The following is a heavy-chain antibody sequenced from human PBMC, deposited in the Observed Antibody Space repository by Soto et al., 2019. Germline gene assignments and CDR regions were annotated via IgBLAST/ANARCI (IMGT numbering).Heavy chain of an antibody. CDR1: GITFGSRA. D-gene: IGHD3-10*01. CDR2: TTDTGGDT. Sequence: PGGSLRLSCVASGITFGSRAMSWVRQAPGEGLEWVSTTTDTGGDTKYADSVRGRFTISRDNAKNTVVLQLNSLRAEDTGVYYCARVKPGGFGELTGIDAWGQGTTVTVS. CDR3: ARVKPGGFGELTGIDA. J-gene: IGHJ6*02. V-gene: IGHV3-23*01.